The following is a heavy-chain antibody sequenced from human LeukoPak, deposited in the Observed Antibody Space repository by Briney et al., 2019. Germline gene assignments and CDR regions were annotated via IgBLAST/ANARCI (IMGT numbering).Heavy chain of an antibody. CDR2: IYYSGST. D-gene: IGHD1-20*01. V-gene: IGHV4-39*07. Sequence: NSSETLSLTCTVSGGSISSSSYYWGWIRQPPGKGLEWIGSIYYSGSTYYNPSLKSRVTISVDTSKNQFSLKLSSVTAADTAVYYCARLYNWIDYWGQGTLVTVSS. CDR1: GGSISSSSYY. J-gene: IGHJ4*02. CDR3: ARLYNWIDY.